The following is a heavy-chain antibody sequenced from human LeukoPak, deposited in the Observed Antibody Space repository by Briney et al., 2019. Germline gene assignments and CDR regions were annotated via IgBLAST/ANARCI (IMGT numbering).Heavy chain of an antibody. J-gene: IGHJ3*02. D-gene: IGHD3-22*01. V-gene: IGHV3-7*03. Sequence: PGGSLRLSCAASEFTFSTYLMTWVRQAPGKGLEWVANIKQDGSEKYYADSVRGRFTISRDNGKKSLYLQMNSLRAEDTAVYYCAKDYYDSSGPDAFDIWGQGTMVTVSS. CDR1: EFTFSTYL. CDR2: IKQDGSEK. CDR3: AKDYYDSSGPDAFDI.